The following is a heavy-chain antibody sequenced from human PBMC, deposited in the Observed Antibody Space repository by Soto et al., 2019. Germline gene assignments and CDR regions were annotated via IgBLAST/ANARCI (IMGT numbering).Heavy chain of an antibody. J-gene: IGHJ4*02. CDR3: ARHERTGTTFGDY. V-gene: IGHV5-10-1*01. CDR1: GYSFTTYW. CDR2: IDPSDSYT. D-gene: IGHD1-1*01. Sequence: PGESLKISCRGSGYSFTTYWITWVRQMPGKGLEWMGRIDPSDSYTNYSPSFQGHVTFSADKSISTAYLQWSSLKASDTAMYYCARHERTGTTFGDYWGQGNLVTAS.